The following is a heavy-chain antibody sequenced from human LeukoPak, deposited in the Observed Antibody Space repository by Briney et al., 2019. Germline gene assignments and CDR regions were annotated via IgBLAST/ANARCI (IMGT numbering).Heavy chain of an antibody. D-gene: IGHD6-13*01. Sequence: KPSETLSLTCTVSGGSISSYYWSWIRQPPGKGLEWIGYIYYSGSTNYNPSLKSRVTISVDTSKNQFSLKLSSVTAADTAVYYCARRLPQGSSSSYFDYWGQGTLVTVSS. J-gene: IGHJ4*02. V-gene: IGHV4-59*01. CDR2: IYYSGST. CDR3: ARRLPQGSSSSYFDY. CDR1: GGSISSYY.